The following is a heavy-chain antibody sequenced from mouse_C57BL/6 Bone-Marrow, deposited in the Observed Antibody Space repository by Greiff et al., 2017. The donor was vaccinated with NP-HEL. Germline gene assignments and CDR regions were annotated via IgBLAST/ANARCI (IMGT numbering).Heavy chain of an antibody. CDR1: GFSLTSYG. Sequence: QVQLKQSGPGLVAPSQSLSITCTVSGFSLTSYGVHWVRQPPGKGLEWLVVIWSDGSTTYNSALKSRLSISKDNSKSQVFLKMNSLQTDDTAMYYCARTYGSSYAWFAYWGQGTLVTVSA. J-gene: IGHJ3*01. CDR2: IWSDGST. D-gene: IGHD1-1*01. V-gene: IGHV2-6*03. CDR3: ARTYGSSYAWFAY.